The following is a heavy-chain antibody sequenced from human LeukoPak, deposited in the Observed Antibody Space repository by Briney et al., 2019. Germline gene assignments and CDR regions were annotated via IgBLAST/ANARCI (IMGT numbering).Heavy chain of an antibody. CDR3: ARLVYDFWSGEYYYYYYYMDV. Sequence: PGGSLRLSCAASGFTVSSNYMSWVRQAPGKGLEWVSVIYSGGSTYYADSVKGRFTISRDNSKNTLYLQMNSLRAEDTAVYHCARLVYDFWSGEYYYYYYYMDVWGKGTTVTVSS. D-gene: IGHD3-3*01. V-gene: IGHV3-66*02. CDR1: GFTVSSNY. CDR2: IYSGGST. J-gene: IGHJ6*03.